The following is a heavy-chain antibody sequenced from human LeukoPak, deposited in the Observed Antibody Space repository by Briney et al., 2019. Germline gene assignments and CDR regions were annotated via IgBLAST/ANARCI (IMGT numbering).Heavy chain of an antibody. CDR3: ATGNHTLVYDYVWGSYRSSDAFDI. Sequence: PGRSLRLSCAASGFTFDDYAMHWVRQAPGKGLEWVSGISWNSGSIGYADSVKGRFTISRDNAKNSLYLQMNSLRAEDMALYYCATGNHTLVYDYVWGSYRSSDAFDIWGQGTMVTVSS. V-gene: IGHV3-9*03. J-gene: IGHJ3*02. CDR1: GFTFDDYA. CDR2: ISWNSGSI. D-gene: IGHD3-16*02.